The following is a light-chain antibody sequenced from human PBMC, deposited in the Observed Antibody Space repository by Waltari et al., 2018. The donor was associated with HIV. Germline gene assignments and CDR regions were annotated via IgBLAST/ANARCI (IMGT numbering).Light chain of an antibody. CDR3: CSYAGTYTYVL. CDR1: SSDVAGYNS. CDR2: EVI. Sequence: SARTQPRSVSGSPRQSVTISCTGTSSDVAGYNSVSWYPQHPGKVPKLIIYEVIKRPSGVPDRFSGSKSGNTASLTISGLQTEDEADYFCCSYAGTYTYVLFGGGTKLTVL. V-gene: IGLV2-11*01. J-gene: IGLJ3*02.